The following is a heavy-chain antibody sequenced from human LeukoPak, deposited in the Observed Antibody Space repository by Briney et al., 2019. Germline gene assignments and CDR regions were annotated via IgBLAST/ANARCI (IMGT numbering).Heavy chain of an antibody. CDR1: GGSISSYY. CDR2: IYYSGTT. V-gene: IGHV4-59*12. J-gene: IGHJ6*02. Sequence: SETLSLTCTVSGGSISSYYWSWIRQPPGKGLEWIGYIYYSGTTNYNPSLKSRVTISVDTSKNQFSLKLSSVTAADTAVYYCARVITMVRGVIIREDVWGQGTTVTVSS. CDR3: ARVITMVRGVIIREDV. D-gene: IGHD3-10*01.